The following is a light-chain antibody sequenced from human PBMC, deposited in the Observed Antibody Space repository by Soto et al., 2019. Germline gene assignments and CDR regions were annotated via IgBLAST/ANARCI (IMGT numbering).Light chain of an antibody. V-gene: IGKV1-39*01. J-gene: IGKJ3*01. CDR1: QSISRY. CDR3: QQSYNMPFT. CDR2: AAF. Sequence: DIQMTQSPSSLSASVGDRVTITCRASQSISRYLNWYQQKPGKAPKLLIYAAFILQSGVPSRFGGSGAGTDFTLTISSLQPEDFATYFCQQSYNMPFTFGPGTKVDI.